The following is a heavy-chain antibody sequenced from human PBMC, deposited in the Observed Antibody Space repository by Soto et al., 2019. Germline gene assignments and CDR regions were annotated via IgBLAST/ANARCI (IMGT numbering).Heavy chain of an antibody. Sequence: PGGSLRLSCAASGFTFSRNAMSWVRQAPGKGLEWVSAISGSGVSTYYADSVKGRFTFSRDNSKNTLYLQMNSLRAEDTAVYYCAKDVYGGNSAGRFDYWGQGTLVTVSS. CDR3: AKDVYGGNSAGRFDY. J-gene: IGHJ4*02. V-gene: IGHV3-23*01. CDR1: GFTFSRNA. D-gene: IGHD2-21*02. CDR2: ISGSGVST.